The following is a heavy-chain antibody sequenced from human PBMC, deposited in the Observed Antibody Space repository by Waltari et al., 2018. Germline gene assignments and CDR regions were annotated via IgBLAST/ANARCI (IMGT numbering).Heavy chain of an antibody. CDR1: GFTFSSYS. D-gene: IGHD3-22*01. J-gene: IGHJ4*02. CDR2: IRSSSSYI. V-gene: IGHV3-21*01. CDR3: ARADYYDSSGYVDY. Sequence: EVQLVESGGGLVKPGGSLRLSCVASGFTFSSYSMNWVRQAPGKGLEWVSSIRSSSSYIYYADSVKGRFTISRDNAKNSLYLQMNSLRAEDTAVYYCARADYYDSSGYVDYWGQGTLVTVSS.